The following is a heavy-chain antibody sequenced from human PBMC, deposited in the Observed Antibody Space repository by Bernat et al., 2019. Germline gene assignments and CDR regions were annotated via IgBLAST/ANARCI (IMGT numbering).Heavy chain of an antibody. D-gene: IGHD1-26*01. CDR3: ARGVGATPYYYYYGMDV. V-gene: IGHV1-69*01. J-gene: IGHJ6*02. CDR2: IIPIFGTA. CDR1: VGTFSSYA. Sequence: QVQLVQSGAEVKKPGSSVKVSCKASVGTFSSYAISWVRQAPGQGLEWMGGIIPIFGTANYAQKFQGRVTITADESTSTAYMELSSLRSEDTAVYYCARGVGATPYYYYYGMDVWGQGTTVTVSS.